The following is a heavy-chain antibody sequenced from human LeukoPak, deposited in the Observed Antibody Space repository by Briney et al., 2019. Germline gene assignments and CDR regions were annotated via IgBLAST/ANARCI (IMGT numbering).Heavy chain of an antibody. CDR2: INPDTGGA. D-gene: IGHD5-18*01. CDR1: RYTFTSYY. V-gene: IGHV1-2*02. Sequence: ASVKVSCKASRYTFTSYYIHWVRQARGQGLEWVGLINPDTGGAKYAQKFQGRVTMTRDTSISTAYMELSRLTSDDTAVYFCARGEELWFDYWGQGTLVTVSS. CDR3: ARGEELWFDY. J-gene: IGHJ4*02.